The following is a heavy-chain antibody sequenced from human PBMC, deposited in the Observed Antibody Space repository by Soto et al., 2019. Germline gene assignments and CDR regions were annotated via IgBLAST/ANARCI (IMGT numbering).Heavy chain of an antibody. CDR2: IWYDGSNK. Sequence: ESGGGVVQPGRSLRLSCAASGFTFSSYGMHWVRQAPGKGLEWVAVIWYDGSNKYYADSVKGRFTISRDNSKNTLYLQMNSLRAEDTAVYYCARDRGHSEKRGYSYGYVYWGQGTLVTVSS. V-gene: IGHV3-33*01. CDR3: ARDRGHSEKRGYSYGYVY. D-gene: IGHD5-18*01. CDR1: GFTFSSYG. J-gene: IGHJ4*02.